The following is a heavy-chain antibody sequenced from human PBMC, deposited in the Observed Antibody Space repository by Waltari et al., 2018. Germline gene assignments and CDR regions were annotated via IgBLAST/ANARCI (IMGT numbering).Heavy chain of an antibody. Sequence: QVQLQESGPGLVKPSETLSLTCAVSGYSISSGYYWGWIRQPPGKGLEWIGSIYHSGSTYDNPSLKSRVTISVDTSKNQFSLKLSSVTAADTAVYYCASSIAVAGTGYFDYWGQGTLVTVSS. D-gene: IGHD6-19*01. CDR1: GYSISSGYY. CDR2: IYHSGST. J-gene: IGHJ4*02. V-gene: IGHV4-38-2*01. CDR3: ASSIAVAGTGYFDY.